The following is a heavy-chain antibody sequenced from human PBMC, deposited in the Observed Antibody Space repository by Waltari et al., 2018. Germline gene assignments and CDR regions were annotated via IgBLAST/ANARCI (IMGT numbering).Heavy chain of an antibody. Sequence: EVPLVESGGGLVQTGGSLRLSCGASGFTFSRYWMSWVRQTPGKGLEWVANIDYDGSQKYYVDSVKGRFTISRDNAKNSVYLQMNSLRVEDTAVYYCAKSRGFEYWGQGTLITVSS. J-gene: IGHJ4*02. CDR1: GFTFSRYW. CDR2: IDYDGSQK. CDR3: AKSRGFEY. D-gene: IGHD2-2*01. V-gene: IGHV3-7*01.